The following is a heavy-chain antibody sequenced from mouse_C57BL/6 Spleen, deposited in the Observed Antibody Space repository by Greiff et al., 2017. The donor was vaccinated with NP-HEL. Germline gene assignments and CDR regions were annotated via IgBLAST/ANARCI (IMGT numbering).Heavy chain of an antibody. J-gene: IGHJ2*01. CDR2: INPNNGGT. CDR1: GYTFTDYN. Sequence: IQLQQSGPELVKPGASVKMSCKASGYTFTDYNMHWVKQSHGKSLEWIGYINPNNGGTSYNQKFKGKATLTVNKSSSTAYMELRSLTSEDSAVYYCARRKLNWDGGFDYWGQGTTLTVSS. D-gene: IGHD4-1*01. V-gene: IGHV1-22*01. CDR3: ARRKLNWDGGFDY.